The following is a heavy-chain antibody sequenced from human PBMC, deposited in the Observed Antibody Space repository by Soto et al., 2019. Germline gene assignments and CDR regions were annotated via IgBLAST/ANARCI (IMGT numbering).Heavy chain of an antibody. D-gene: IGHD6-13*01. CDR3: ARWVYAFDY. CDR1: GFTFSTYA. V-gene: IGHV3-30-3*01. CDR2: ISYDASNK. J-gene: IGHJ4*02. Sequence: QVQLVESGGGVVQPGRSLRLSCAASGFTFSTYAMNWVRQAPGKGLECVAAISYDASNKYYAGSVKGRFTISRDNYKNTLYLQMNSLRTEDTAMYYCARWVYAFDYWGQGTLVTVSS.